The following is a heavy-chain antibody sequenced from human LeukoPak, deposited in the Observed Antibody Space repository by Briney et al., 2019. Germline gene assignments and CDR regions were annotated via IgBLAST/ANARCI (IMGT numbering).Heavy chain of an antibody. V-gene: IGHV4-59*11. Sequence: SETLSLTCTVSGGSISSHYWSWIRQPPGKGLEWIGYIYYSGSTNYNPSLKSRVTISVDTSKNQFSLKLSSVTAADMAVYYCARSSGWFGELNWFDPWGQGTLVTVSS. D-gene: IGHD3-10*01. CDR3: ARSSGWFGELNWFDP. CDR1: GGSISSHY. CDR2: IYYSGST. J-gene: IGHJ5*02.